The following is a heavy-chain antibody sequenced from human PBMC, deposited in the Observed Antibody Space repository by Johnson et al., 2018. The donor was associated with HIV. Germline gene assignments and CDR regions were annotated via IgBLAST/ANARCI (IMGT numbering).Heavy chain of an antibody. CDR1: GFTFSSYA. CDR2: IRYDGSNK. J-gene: IGHJ3*02. CDR3: ARRDDIRNGAFDI. D-gene: IGHD3-22*01. V-gene: IGHV3-30*02. Sequence: QVQLVESGGGVVQPGGSLRLSCVASGFTFSSYAMHWVRQAPGKGLEWVAFIRYDGSNKYYADSVKGRFTISRDNSKNTLYLQMNSLRAEDTAVYYCARRDDIRNGAFDIWGQGTMVTVSS.